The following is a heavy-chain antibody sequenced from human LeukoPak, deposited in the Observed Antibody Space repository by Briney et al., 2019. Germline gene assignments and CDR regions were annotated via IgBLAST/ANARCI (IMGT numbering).Heavy chain of an antibody. J-gene: IGHJ6*02. CDR3: ARGSTYYDFWSGYRKPFNYYYGMDV. D-gene: IGHD3-3*01. CDR1: GGSISSYY. Sequence: SETLSLTCTVSGGSISSYYWSWIRQPAGKGLEWIGRIYTSGSTNYNPSLKSRVTMSVDTSKNQFSLKLSSVTAADTAVYYCARGSTYYDFWSGYRKPFNYYYGMDVWGQGTTVTVSS. CDR2: IYTSGST. V-gene: IGHV4-4*07.